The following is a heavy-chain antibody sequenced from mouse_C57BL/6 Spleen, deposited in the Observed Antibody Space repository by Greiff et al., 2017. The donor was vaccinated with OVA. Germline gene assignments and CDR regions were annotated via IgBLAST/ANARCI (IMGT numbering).Heavy chain of an antibody. J-gene: IGHJ1*03. CDR3: ARQGIITTVVDPYWYFDV. D-gene: IGHD1-1*01. CDR1: GFTFSSYG. Sequence: EVHLVESGGDLVKPGGSLKLSCAASGFTFSSYGMSWVRQTPDKRLEWVATISSGGSYTYYPDSVKGRFTIARDNAKNTLYLQMSSLKSEDTAMYYCARQGIITTVVDPYWYFDVWGTGTTVTVSS. V-gene: IGHV5-6*01. CDR2: ISSGGSYT.